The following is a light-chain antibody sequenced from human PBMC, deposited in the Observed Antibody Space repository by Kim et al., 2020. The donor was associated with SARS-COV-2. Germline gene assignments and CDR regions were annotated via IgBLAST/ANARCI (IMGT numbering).Light chain of an antibody. CDR3: SSYTGSITL. Sequence: PGQSITISCTKTTSDVGDYNYVSWYLQHPGKAPILMIYDVSNRPSGISNRFSGSKSGNAASLTISGLQAEDEADYYCSSYTGSITLFGGGTKLTVL. CDR2: DVS. V-gene: IGLV2-14*03. J-gene: IGLJ2*01. CDR1: TSDVGDYNY.